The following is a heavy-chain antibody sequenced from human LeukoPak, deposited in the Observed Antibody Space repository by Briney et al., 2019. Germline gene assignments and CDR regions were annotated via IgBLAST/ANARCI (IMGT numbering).Heavy chain of an antibody. CDR3: ASQRSITMDAFDI. V-gene: IGHV3-7*01. Sequence: PGGSLRLSCAASGFTFSNYWMGWVRQAPGKGLQWVANIKTDGSEKYYVDSVKGRFTISRDNSKNTLYLQMNSLRAEDTAVYYCASQRSITMDAFDIWGQGTMVTVSS. J-gene: IGHJ3*02. CDR2: IKTDGSEK. D-gene: IGHD3-10*01. CDR1: GFTFSNYW.